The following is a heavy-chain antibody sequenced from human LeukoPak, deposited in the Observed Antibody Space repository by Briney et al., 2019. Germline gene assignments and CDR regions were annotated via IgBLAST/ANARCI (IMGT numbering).Heavy chain of an antibody. CDR1: GFPLSIYI. Sequence: GGSLGLSCAASGFPLSIYILNWFRRAPGRGLGWVSYISSSGSAIYYVDSVKGRFTVSRDNAKNYLFLQMNSPRAEDTAAYYCVRVKGSYFDYWGQGALVTVSS. CDR3: VRVKGSYFDY. V-gene: IGHV3-48*01. CDR2: ISSSGSAI. D-gene: IGHD2-15*01. J-gene: IGHJ4*02.